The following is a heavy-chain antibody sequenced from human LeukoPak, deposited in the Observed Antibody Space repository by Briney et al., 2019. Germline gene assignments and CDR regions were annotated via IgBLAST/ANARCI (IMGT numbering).Heavy chain of an antibody. J-gene: IGHJ6*03. CDR3: ARVKYQLLLRVDYMDV. D-gene: IGHD2-2*01. V-gene: IGHV4-39*07. CDR2: IYYSGST. Sequence: SEALSLTCTVSGGSISSSSYYWGWIRQPPGKGLEWIGSIYYSGSTYYNPSLKSRVTISVDTSKNQFSLKLSSVTAADTAVDYCARVKYQLLLRVDYMDVWGKGTTVTVSS. CDR1: GGSISSSSYY.